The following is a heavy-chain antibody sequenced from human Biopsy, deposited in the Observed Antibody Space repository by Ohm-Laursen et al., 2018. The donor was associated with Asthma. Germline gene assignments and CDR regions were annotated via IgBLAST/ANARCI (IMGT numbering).Heavy chain of an antibody. J-gene: IGHJ1*01. Sequence: GSLRLSCTASGFSYNTYKMNWVRQAPGKGLEWVANIKHDGTEKNHVDSLKGRFTISRDNAKNSLYLQMNSLRAEDTAVYYCARTFHFWSPYHAEHYQLWGQGTLVTVSS. CDR1: GFSYNTYK. CDR2: IKHDGTEK. D-gene: IGHD3-3*02. V-gene: IGHV3-7*01. CDR3: ARTFHFWSPYHAEHYQL.